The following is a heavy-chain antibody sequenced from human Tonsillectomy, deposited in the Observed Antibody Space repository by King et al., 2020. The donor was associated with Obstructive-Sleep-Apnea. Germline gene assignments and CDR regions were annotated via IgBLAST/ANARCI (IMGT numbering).Heavy chain of an antibody. CDR2: IYHSGRN. J-gene: IGHJ4*02. CDR1: GGSISSSNW. V-gene: IGHV4-4*02. Sequence: VQLQESGPGLVKPSETLSLNCAVSGGSISSSNWWSWVRQPPGKGLECIGEIYHSGRNNDNPSLKSRVTISVDKSKNQFSLKVRSVTAADTAVYYCASGTPHYCSGGSCYSYGLDYWGQGTLVTVSS. D-gene: IGHD2-15*01. CDR3: ASGTPHYCSGGSCYSYGLDY.